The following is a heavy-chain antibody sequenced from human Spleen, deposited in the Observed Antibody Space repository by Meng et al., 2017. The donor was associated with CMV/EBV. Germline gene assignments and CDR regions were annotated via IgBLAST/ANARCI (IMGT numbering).Heavy chain of an antibody. V-gene: IGHV3-21*01. CDR2: ISSSSSYI. CDR3: ARGGYWVDGMDV. Sequence: GESLKISCAASGFTFSSYSMNWVRQAPGKGLEWVSSISSSSSYIYYADSVKGRFTISRDNAKNSLYLQMNSLSAEDTAVYYCARGGYWVDGMDVWGQGTTVTVSS. CDR1: GFTFSSYS. J-gene: IGHJ6*02. D-gene: IGHD6-13*01.